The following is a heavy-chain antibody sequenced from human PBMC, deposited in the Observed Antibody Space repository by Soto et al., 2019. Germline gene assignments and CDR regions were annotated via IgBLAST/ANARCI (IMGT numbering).Heavy chain of an antibody. CDR1: GGSISSDNYR. V-gene: IGHV4-30-4*08. D-gene: IGHD3-3*01. CDR2: IYYSGSI. Sequence: PSETLSLTCTVSGGSISSDNYRWTWIRQSPGKGLEWIGYIYYSGSIFYNPSFKSRVTISVDTSKNQFSLQLSSVTAADTAVYFGPREDDGGERGYYGLDVWGQGTRVTVSS. J-gene: IGHJ6*02. CDR3: PREDDGGERGYYGLDV.